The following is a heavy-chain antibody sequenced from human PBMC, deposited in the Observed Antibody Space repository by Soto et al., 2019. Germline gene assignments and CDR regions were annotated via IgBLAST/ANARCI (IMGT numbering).Heavy chain of an antibody. D-gene: IGHD5-18*01. V-gene: IGHV2-26*01. CDR2: IFSNDEK. CDR3: ARGAMVEFDY. J-gene: IGHJ4*02. CDR1: GFSLSNDRMG. Sequence: GPTLVNPTETLTLTCTVSGFSLSNDRMGVSWIRQTPGKALEWLAHIFSNDEKSYSTSLKSRLTISKDTSKSQVVLTMTNMDPVDTATDDCARGAMVEFDYWGKGTLVTVSS.